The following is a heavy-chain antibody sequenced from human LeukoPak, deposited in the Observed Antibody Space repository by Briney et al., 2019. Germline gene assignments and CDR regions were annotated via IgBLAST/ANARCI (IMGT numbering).Heavy chain of an antibody. CDR1: GVSISSYY. V-gene: IGHV4-4*07. D-gene: IGHD3-10*01. CDR2: IYPSGST. Sequence: PSETLSLTCSVSGVSISSYYWSWIRQPAGKGLEWIGRIYPSGSTNYNPSLKSRVTMSIDTSKNQFSLKLSSVTAADTAVYYCAREYYDSGSYPFDYWGQGTLVTVSS. CDR3: AREYYDSGSYPFDY. J-gene: IGHJ4*02.